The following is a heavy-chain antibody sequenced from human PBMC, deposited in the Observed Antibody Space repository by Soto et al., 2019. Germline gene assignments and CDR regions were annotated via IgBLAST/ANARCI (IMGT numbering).Heavy chain of an antibody. CDR3: ARDVGGFNAMFDY. Sequence: PGGSLRLSCAASGFTFSTYAMAWVRQTPGKGLQWVSTIRDDGSHTHYADSMEGRFTISRDNSKGTLYLQMNSLRAEDTALYDSARDVGGFNAMFDYWGQGTVVTVSS. CDR2: IRDDGSHT. J-gene: IGHJ4*02. CDR1: GFTFSTYA. D-gene: IGHD5-12*01. V-gene: IGHV3-23*01.